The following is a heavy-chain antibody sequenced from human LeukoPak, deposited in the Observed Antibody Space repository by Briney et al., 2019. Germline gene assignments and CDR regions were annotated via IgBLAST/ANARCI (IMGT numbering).Heavy chain of an antibody. D-gene: IGHD2-2*01. CDR2: IYYSGST. CDR3: ARLAVVPAAMRGSFDY. V-gene: IGHV4-39*01. CDR1: GGSIGSSSYY. J-gene: IGHJ4*02. Sequence: SETLSLTCTVSGGSIGSSSYYWGWIRQPPGKGLEWIGSIYYSGSTYYNPSLKSRVTISVDTSKNQFSLKLSSVTAADTAVYYCARLAVVPAAMRGSFDYWGQGTLVTVSS.